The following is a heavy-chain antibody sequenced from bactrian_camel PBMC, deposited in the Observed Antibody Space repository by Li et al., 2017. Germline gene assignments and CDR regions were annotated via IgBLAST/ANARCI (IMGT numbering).Heavy chain of an antibody. J-gene: IGHJ7*01. D-gene: IGHD2*01. V-gene: IGHV3S53*01. CDR1: GYTFSNGC. CDR2: IAADGSI. Sequence: HVQLVESGGGSVQAGGSLRLSCAASGYTFSNGCMVWFRQGAGLKREGVAAIAADGSISYADSVKGRFTVSKDNSKNTLYLQMDNLGPEDTAMYYCTADPPPRLGGYCFAPVMRDASVQYWGKGTQVTVS.